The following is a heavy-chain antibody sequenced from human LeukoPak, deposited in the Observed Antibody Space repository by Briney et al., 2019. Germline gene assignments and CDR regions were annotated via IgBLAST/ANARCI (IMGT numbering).Heavy chain of an antibody. D-gene: IGHD1-7*01. Sequence: GGSLRLSCAASGFTFSSYAMSWVRQAPGKGLEWVSAISGSGGSTYYADSVKGRFTISRDNSKNTVYLQMNSLRANDTAIYYCAREGGTVEIGEFDYWGQGTLVTVSS. CDR1: GFTFSSYA. J-gene: IGHJ4*02. CDR2: ISGSGGST. V-gene: IGHV3-23*01. CDR3: AREGGTVEIGEFDY.